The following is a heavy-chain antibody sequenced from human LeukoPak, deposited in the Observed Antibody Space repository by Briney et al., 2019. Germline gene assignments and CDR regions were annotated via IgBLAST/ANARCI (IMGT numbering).Heavy chain of an antibody. V-gene: IGHV4-34*01. CDR3: ARAPEALRYFDWHGYYFAY. D-gene: IGHD3-9*01. CDR2: INHSGST. J-gene: IGHJ4*02. Sequence: SETLSLTCAVYGGSFSGYYWSWIRQPPGKGLEWIGEINHSGSTNYNPSLKSRVTISVDTSKNQFSLKLSSVTAADTAVYYCARAPEALRYFDWHGYYFAYWGQGTLVTVSS. CDR1: GGSFSGYY.